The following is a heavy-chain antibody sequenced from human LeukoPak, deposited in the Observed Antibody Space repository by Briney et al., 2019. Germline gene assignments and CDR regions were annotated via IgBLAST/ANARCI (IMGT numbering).Heavy chain of an antibody. D-gene: IGHD1-26*01. Sequence: GGSLRLSCAASGFTFSSYAMSWVRQAPGKGLEWVAVISYDGSNKYYADSVKGRFTISRDNSKNTLYLQMNSLRAEDTAVYYYARDLVGATYYFDYWGQGTLVTVSS. CDR1: GFTFSSYA. J-gene: IGHJ4*02. CDR2: ISYDGSNK. V-gene: IGHV3-30-3*01. CDR3: ARDLVGATYYFDY.